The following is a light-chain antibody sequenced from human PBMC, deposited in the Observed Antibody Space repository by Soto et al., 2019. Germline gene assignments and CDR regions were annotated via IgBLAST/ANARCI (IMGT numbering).Light chain of an antibody. J-gene: IGKJ1*01. V-gene: IGKV1-5*03. CDR1: QSIRTW. CDR3: QQYSTYLWT. CDR2: QAS. Sequence: DIQMTQSPSTLSASVGDRVTITCRASQSIRTWLAWYQQKPGKAPRLLMYQASSLKSGVPSRFSGSESETEFTLTITSLQPDDTATYFCQQYSTYLWTFGQGTKVDIK.